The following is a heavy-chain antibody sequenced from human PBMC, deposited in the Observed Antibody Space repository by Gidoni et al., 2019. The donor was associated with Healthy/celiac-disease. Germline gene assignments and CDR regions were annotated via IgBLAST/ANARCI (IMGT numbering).Heavy chain of an antibody. D-gene: IGHD3-10*01. CDR2: IIPILGIA. J-gene: IGHJ4*02. CDR3: ARDDGVLHYGSGSLGY. V-gene: IGHV1-69*04. CDR1: GGTFSSYA. Sequence: KPGSSVKVSCKASGGTFSSYAISWVRQAPGQGLEWMGRIIPILGIANYAQKFQGRVTITADKSTSTAYMELSSLRSEDTAVYYCARDDGVLHYGSGSLGYWGQGTLVTVSS.